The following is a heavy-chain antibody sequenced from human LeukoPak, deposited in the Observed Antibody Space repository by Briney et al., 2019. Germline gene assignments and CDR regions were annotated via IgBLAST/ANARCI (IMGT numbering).Heavy chain of an antibody. J-gene: IGHJ4*02. CDR2: INPNSGDT. V-gene: IGHV1-2*04. D-gene: IGHD1-26*01. CDR3: ASDGSRSPLYYFDY. Sequence: ASVKVSCKASGYTFTDYYIHWVRQAPGQGLEWMGWINPNSGDTHYAQKFQGWVTMTRAKSISTAYMELNRLTSDDTAVYFCASDGSRSPLYYFDYWGQGTLVTVSS. CDR1: GYTFTDYY.